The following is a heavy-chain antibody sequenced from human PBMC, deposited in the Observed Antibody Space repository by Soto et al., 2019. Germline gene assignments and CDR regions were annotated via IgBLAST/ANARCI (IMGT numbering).Heavy chain of an antibody. D-gene: IGHD1-26*01. CDR3: VNSGFWFDP. V-gene: IGHV3-64D*06. CDR2: ISSNGGIT. Sequence: GGSLRLSCSVSVFTFSRYAMLWVRQAPGKGLEYVSAISSNGGITYYADSVKGRFTISRDNSKNTLYLQVSSLRAEDTAVYYCVNSGFWFDPWGQGTLVTVSS. J-gene: IGHJ5*02. CDR1: VFTFSRYA.